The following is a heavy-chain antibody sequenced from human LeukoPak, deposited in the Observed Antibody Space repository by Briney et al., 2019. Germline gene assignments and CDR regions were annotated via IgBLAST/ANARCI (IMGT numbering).Heavy chain of an antibody. J-gene: IGHJ4*02. CDR1: SFSFDTFI. CDR3: ARDPGRDDYNSYYFDY. Sequence: GGSLRLSCAAPSFSFDTFIMSWVRQAPGRGLEWVSSISGDTSYIYYADSVKGRFTISRDNAKNSVYLQMNSLRAEDTAVYYCARDPGRDDYNSYYFDYWGQGTLVTV. CDR2: ISGDTSYI. V-gene: IGHV3-21*01. D-gene: IGHD5-24*01.